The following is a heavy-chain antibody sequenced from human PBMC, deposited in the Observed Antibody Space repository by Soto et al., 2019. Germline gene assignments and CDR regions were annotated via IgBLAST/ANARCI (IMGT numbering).Heavy chain of an antibody. D-gene: IGHD5-12*01. J-gene: IGHJ3*02. CDR3: AKDWREGYDTEAYDI. CDR2: TTYDGRQT. Sequence: DLVESGGGVVQPGKSLRLSCAASKFSFSNYGMHWVRQAPGKGLEWVAVTTYDGRQTYYADSVKGRFTISRDNSKNMLYLQMNSLRIDDTAVYYCAKDWREGYDTEAYDIWGQGTEVTVSS. CDR1: KFSFSNYG. V-gene: IGHV3-30*18.